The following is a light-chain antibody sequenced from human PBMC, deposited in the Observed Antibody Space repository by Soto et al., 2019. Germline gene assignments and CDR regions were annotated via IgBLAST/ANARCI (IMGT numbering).Light chain of an antibody. V-gene: IGKV3-11*01. CDR2: DAS. Sequence: EIVLTQSPATLSLSPGERATLSCRASRSLDSYVAWYQQKPGQAPRLLIYDASHRATAIPTRFSGSGSGTDFTLTISSLEPEDFAVYYCQQRRSWPLTFGGGTKVEIK. CDR1: RSLDSY. CDR3: QQRRSWPLT. J-gene: IGKJ4*01.